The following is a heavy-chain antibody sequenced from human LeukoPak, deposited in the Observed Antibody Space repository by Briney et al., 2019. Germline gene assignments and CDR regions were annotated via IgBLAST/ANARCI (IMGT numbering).Heavy chain of an antibody. Sequence: PGGSLRLSCAASGFTFGSYAMSWVRQAPGKGLEWVSSISGSGFSIYYADSVKGRFTISRDNSKNTLYLQMNSLRAEDTAVYYCAKNTSGWYFDYWGQGTLVTVS. CDR1: GFTFGSYA. V-gene: IGHV3-23*01. CDR3: AKNTSGWYFDY. D-gene: IGHD6-19*01. J-gene: IGHJ4*02. CDR2: ISGSGFSI.